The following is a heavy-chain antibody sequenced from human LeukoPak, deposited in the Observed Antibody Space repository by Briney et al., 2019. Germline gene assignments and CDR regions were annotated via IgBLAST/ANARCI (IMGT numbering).Heavy chain of an antibody. V-gene: IGHV3-11*03. Sequence: PGGSLRLSCAASGFTFSDYYMSWIRQAPGKGLEWVSYISSSSTYTKYADSVKGRLTISRDNAKNSLYLQMNSLRAEDTAVYYCAEGGGYNPFDCWGQGTLVTVSS. J-gene: IGHJ4*02. CDR3: AEGGGYNPFDC. D-gene: IGHD5-24*01. CDR2: ISSSSTYT. CDR1: GFTFSDYY.